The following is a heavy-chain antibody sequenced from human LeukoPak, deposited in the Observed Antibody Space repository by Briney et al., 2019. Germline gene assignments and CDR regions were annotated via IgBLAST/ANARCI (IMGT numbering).Heavy chain of an antibody. J-gene: IGHJ4*02. Sequence: PGGSLRLSCAASGFTVSSNYMSWVRQAPGKGLEWVSVIYSGGSTYYADSVKGRFTISRDNSTSTLYIQMNSLRAEDTAVYYCARAKPKNMVRGLIMRRESRYYFDYWGQGTLVTVSS. CDR1: GFTVSSNY. D-gene: IGHD3-10*01. CDR3: ARAKPKNMVRGLIMRRESRYYFDY. CDR2: IYSGGST. V-gene: IGHV3-53*01.